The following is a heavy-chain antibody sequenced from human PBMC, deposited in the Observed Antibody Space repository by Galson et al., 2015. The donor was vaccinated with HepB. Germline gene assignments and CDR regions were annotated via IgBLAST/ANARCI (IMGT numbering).Heavy chain of an antibody. CDR2: INKDGSSK. CDR1: GFAFSSYW. D-gene: IGHD3-10*01. V-gene: IGHV3-7*03. J-gene: IGHJ6*02. CDR3: ARRISLVRGIITKPDYYYGMDV. Sequence: SLRLSCAASGFAFSSYWMNWVRQAPGKGLEWVDHINKDGSSKYYVDSVKGRFSISRDNAKDSVYLQLDSLRAEDTAVYYCARRISLVRGIITKPDYYYGMDVWGQGTTVTVAS.